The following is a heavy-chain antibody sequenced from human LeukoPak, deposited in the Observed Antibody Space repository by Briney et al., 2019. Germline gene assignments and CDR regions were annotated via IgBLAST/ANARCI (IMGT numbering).Heavy chain of an antibody. CDR3: AKQTITMVRGVVGEGLDY. J-gene: IGHJ4*02. CDR2: IWYDGSNK. D-gene: IGHD3-10*01. CDR1: GFTFSSYG. Sequence: GRSLRLSCAASGFTFSSYGMHWVRQAPGKGLEWVAVIWYDGSNKYYADSAKGRFTISRDNSKNTLYLQMNSLRAEDTAVYYCAKQTITMVRGVVGEGLDYWGQGTLVTVSS. V-gene: IGHV3-33*06.